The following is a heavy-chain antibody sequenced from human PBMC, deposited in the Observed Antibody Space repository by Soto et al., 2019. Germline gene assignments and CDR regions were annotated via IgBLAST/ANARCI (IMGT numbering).Heavy chain of an antibody. J-gene: IGHJ4*02. CDR2: ISYVGSKT. Sequence: EGSLRLSCAASGFTFSRYGMHWVRQAPGKGLEWVALISYVGSKTYYADSVKGRFTISRDNSKNTLYLQMSSLRVEDTAVYYCAKVRLRDYSLGYVFDSWGQGTLVTVSS. CDR3: AKVRLRDYSLGYVFDS. D-gene: IGHD5-18*01. V-gene: IGHV3-30*18. CDR1: GFTFSRYG.